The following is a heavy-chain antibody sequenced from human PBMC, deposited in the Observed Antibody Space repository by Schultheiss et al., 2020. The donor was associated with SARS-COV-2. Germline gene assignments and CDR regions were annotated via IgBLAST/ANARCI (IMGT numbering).Heavy chain of an antibody. CDR1: GFTFSSCA. J-gene: IGHJ6*02. D-gene: IGHD3-16*01. V-gene: IGHV4-59*01. Sequence: GSLRLSCAASGFTFSSCAMSWVRQPPGKGLEWIGYVRLSGSTDYNPSLRSRVTISVDTSKNQFSLRLTSVTAADTAVYYCARDAGLTPTGGRGMDVWGQGTTVTVSS. CDR3: ARDAGLTPTGGRGMDV. CDR2: VRLSGST.